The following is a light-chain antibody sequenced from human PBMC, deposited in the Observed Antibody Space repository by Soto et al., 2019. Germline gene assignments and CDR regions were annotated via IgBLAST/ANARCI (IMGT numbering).Light chain of an antibody. CDR1: SSNVGKNY. CDR2: DNE. Sequence: QSVLTQPPSVSAAPGQKVTISCSGSSSNVGKNYVSWSQHLPGTAPKVLIYDNEKRPSGIPDRFSASKSGTSATLAITGLQTGDEADYYCGTWDSRLSAVVFGGGTKRTVL. CDR3: GTWDSRLSAVV. V-gene: IGLV1-51*01. J-gene: IGLJ2*01.